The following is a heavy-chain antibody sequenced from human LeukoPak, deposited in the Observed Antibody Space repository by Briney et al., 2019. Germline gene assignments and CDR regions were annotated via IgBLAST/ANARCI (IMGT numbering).Heavy chain of an antibody. CDR2: IYYSGST. CDR1: GGSISSGGYY. D-gene: IGHD3-22*01. V-gene: IGHV4-31*03. J-gene: IGHJ4*02. CDR3: ALTIYYDSSGYEGFDY. Sequence: MTSETLSLTCTVSGGSISSGGYYWSWIRQHPGKGLEWIGYIYYSGSTYYNPSLKSRVTISVDTSKNQFSLKLSSVTAADTAVYYCALTIYYDSSGYEGFDYWGQGTLVTVSS.